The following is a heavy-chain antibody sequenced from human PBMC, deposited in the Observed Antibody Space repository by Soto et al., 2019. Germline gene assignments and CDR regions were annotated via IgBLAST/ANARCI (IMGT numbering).Heavy chain of an antibody. CDR1: GFAFSSYT. J-gene: IGHJ6*03. CDR2: INLDGGTT. CDR3: AREGRDYYYSNYMDV. Sequence: PGGSLRLSCAASGFAFSSYTMTWVRQAPGKGLEWVSSINLDGGTTEYADSVKGRFTISRDNAKNSLYLQMNSLRAEDTAVYYCAREGRDYYYSNYMDVWGKGTTVTVSS. V-gene: IGHV3-7*01.